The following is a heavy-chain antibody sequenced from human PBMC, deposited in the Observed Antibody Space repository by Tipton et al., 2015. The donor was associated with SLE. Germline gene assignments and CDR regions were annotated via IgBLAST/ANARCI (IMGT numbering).Heavy chain of an antibody. J-gene: IGHJ5*01. CDR1: GGSISSSSYY. CDR2: IYYSGST. Sequence: TLSLTCTVSGGSISSSSYYWGWIRQPPGKGLEWIGSIYYSGSTYYNPSLKSRVTISVDTSKNQFSLKLSSVTAADTAVYYCARVIAVAGSASAPTLFPLVSW. D-gene: IGHD6-19*01. V-gene: IGHV4-39*07. CDR3: ARVIAVAGSASAPTLFPLVS.